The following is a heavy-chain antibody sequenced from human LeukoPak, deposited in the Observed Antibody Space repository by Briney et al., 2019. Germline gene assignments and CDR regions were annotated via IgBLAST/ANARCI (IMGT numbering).Heavy chain of an antibody. CDR3: ARGPGGYSYIFDY. D-gene: IGHD5-18*01. CDR1: GFTVSSNY. V-gene: IGHV3-53*01. Sequence: RAGGSLRLSCAVSGFTVSSNYMSWVRQAPGKGGEWVAIFYSGGNTYYADSVKGRFTISRDNSENPLYLQMNSLRAEDTAVYYCARGPGGYSYIFDYWGQGTLVTVSP. J-gene: IGHJ4*02. CDR2: FYSGGNT.